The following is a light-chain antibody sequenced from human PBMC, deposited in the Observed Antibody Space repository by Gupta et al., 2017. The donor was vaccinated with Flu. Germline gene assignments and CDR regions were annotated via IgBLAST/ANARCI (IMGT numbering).Light chain of an antibody. CDR3: LLYLGNGVSL. CDR1: SGSVSSSLY. CDR2: STN. Sequence: QTVLTQEPSLSVSPGWTVTLTCDLSSGSVSSSLYPSWYQQTPGQPPRTLVYSTNLRAPGVPDRFSGSILGGKAALTITGAQAIDESDYYCLLYLGNGVSLFGGGTRLTV. V-gene: IGLV8-61*01. J-gene: IGLJ2*01.